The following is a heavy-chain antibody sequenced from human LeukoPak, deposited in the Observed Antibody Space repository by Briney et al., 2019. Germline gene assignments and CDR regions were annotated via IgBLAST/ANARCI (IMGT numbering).Heavy chain of an antibody. J-gene: IGHJ4*02. V-gene: IGHV4-34*01. CDR2: ISDSGSP. D-gene: IGHD4-17*01. CDR3: ARAPRAYGDYKFDY. Sequence: SETLSLTCGVSGGPFTGYYWSWIRQSPGKGLEWIGEISDSGSPNYNPSLRSRATISKNTSKNQFSLKLSSVTAADTAVYYCARAPRAYGDYKFDYWGQGTLVTVSS. CDR1: GGPFTGYY.